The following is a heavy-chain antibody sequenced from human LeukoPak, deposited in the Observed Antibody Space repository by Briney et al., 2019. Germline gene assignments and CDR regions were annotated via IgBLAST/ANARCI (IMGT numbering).Heavy chain of an antibody. Sequence: SETLSLTCTVSDGSITSHYWNWIPLPPGKGLEWIGDIYHSGSTNYNPSLKSRVTISLDTSKNQFSLRLSSVTAADTAVYYCARHKLYGAYAWFDPWGQGTLVTVSS. D-gene: IGHD4-17*01. CDR3: ARHKLYGAYAWFDP. CDR2: IYHSGST. V-gene: IGHV4-59*08. CDR1: DGSITSHY. J-gene: IGHJ5*02.